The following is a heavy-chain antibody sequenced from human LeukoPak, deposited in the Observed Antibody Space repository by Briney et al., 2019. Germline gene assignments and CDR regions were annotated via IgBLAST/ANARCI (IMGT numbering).Heavy chain of an antibody. Sequence: GESLKISCQTSGYDFSTKWIGWVRQMPGKDLEWMGIIYPLDSITRYSPSFQGHVSISADTSISTAYLQWTTLKPSDTAIYYCARLAPDYADYWFGPWGQGTLVTVSS. CDR3: ARLAPDYADYWFGP. CDR1: GYDFSTKW. V-gene: IGHV5-51*01. D-gene: IGHD4-17*01. J-gene: IGHJ5*02. CDR2: IYPLDSIT.